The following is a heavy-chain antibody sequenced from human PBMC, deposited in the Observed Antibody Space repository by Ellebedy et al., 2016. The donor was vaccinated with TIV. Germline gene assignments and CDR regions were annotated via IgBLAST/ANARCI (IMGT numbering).Heavy chain of an antibody. CDR2: INHSGST. D-gene: IGHD6-25*01. J-gene: IGHJ5*02. CDR1: GGSFSGYY. CDR3: ARGRGSRLGARNWFDP. Sequence: SETLSLXXAVYGGSFSGYYWSWIRQPPGKGLEWIGEINHSGSTNYNPSLKSRVTISVDTSKNQFSLKLSSVTAADTAVYYCARGRGSRLGARNWFDPWGQGTLVTVSS. V-gene: IGHV4-34*01.